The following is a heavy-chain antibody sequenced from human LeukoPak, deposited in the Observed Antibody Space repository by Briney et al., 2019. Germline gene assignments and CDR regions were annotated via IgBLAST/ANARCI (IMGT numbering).Heavy chain of an antibody. CDR3: ARGTRRVGDYFDS. D-gene: IGHD2-2*01. Sequence: ASVKVSCKASGGTFSGYAISWVRQAPGQGLEWMGGIIPIFGTANYAQKFQGRVTITTDESTSTAYMELSSLRSEDTAVYYCARGTRRVGDYFDSWGQGTLVTVSS. CDR2: IIPIFGTA. CDR1: GGTFSGYA. J-gene: IGHJ4*02. V-gene: IGHV1-69*05.